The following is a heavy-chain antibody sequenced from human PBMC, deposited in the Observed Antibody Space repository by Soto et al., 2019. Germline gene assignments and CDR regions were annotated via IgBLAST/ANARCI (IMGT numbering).Heavy chain of an antibody. Sequence: SETLSLTCSVSDDSINSDKYYWVWIRQPPGKGLEWIGSIYYRGNAYYNPSLQTRVTISLDTSKSQFSLKLSSVTAADTAVYYCARRRQNMDVWGKGTTVTVSS. CDR3: ARRRQNMDV. J-gene: IGHJ6*03. CDR2: IYYRGNA. V-gene: IGHV4-39*07. CDR1: DDSINSDKYY.